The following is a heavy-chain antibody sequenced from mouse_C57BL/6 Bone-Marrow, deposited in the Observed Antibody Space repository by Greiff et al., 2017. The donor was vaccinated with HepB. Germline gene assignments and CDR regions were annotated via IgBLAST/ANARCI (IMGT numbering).Heavy chain of an antibody. CDR3: ARGDYYGSSV. J-gene: IGHJ1*03. CDR2: IDPSDSYT. CDR1: GYTFTSYW. Sequence: QVQLQQPGAELVMPGASVKLSCKASGYTFTSYWIHWVKQRPGQGLEWIGEIDPSDSYTNYNQKFKGKSTLTVDKSSSTAYMQLSSLTSEDSAVYYCARGDYYGSSVWGTGTTVTVSS. D-gene: IGHD1-1*01. V-gene: IGHV1-69*01.